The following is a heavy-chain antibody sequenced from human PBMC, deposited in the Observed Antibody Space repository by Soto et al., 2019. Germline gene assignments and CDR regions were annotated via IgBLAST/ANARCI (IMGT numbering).Heavy chain of an antibody. CDR3: ARVRYGDY. V-gene: IGHV1-18*01. Sequence: QVHLVQSGAEVKKPAASVKVSCKGSGYAFTTYGITWVRQAPGQGLEWMGWISAHNGNTTYAQKLQGRVTVTRDTSTSTAYMELRSLRSDDTAVYYCARVRYGDYWGQGALVTVSS. D-gene: IGHD1-1*01. CDR2: ISAHNGNT. J-gene: IGHJ4*02. CDR1: GYAFTTYG.